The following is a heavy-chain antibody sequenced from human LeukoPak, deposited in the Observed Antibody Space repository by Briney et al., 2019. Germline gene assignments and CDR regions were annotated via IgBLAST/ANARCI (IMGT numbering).Heavy chain of an antibody. V-gene: IGHV3-30*04. CDR2: ISYDGSSK. CDR3: ARAEGYGGELDS. J-gene: IGHJ4*02. Sequence: GGSLRLSCAASGFTFSTYAMHWVRQAPGRGLEWVAVISYDGSSKYYADSVKGRFTISRENSKNRLYLQMNSLRAEDTAVYYCARAEGYGGELDSWGQGTLVTVSS. D-gene: IGHD4-23*01. CDR1: GFTFSTYA.